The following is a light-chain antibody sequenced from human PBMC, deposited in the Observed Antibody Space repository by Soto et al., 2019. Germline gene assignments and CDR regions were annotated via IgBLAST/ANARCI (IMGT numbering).Light chain of an antibody. J-gene: IGKJ4*01. CDR3: QKYNSAPLT. CDR2: GAS. V-gene: IGKV1-27*01. Sequence: DIQITQSPSSLHTPEADTVPITCRASQGISNLLAWYQQKPGKVPKLMIYGASTWQSGVPSRFSGSRSGTDFTLTISSLQPEDVATYYCQKYNSAPLTFGRGTKVDIK. CDR1: QGISNL.